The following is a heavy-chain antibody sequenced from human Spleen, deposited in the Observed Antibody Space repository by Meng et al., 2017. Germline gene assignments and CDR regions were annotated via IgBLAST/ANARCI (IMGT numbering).Heavy chain of an antibody. CDR2: FVNYGDT. Sequence: QVQPVQSGPEVNKPGASVKVSCKASDYTFTGYGVSWVRQAPGQGLEWMGWFVNYGDTYPAPKFQGRVTMTTDTSTSTAYMELRSLTPDDTAVYYCARGTPGRSYCDYWGQGTLVTVSS. CDR1: DYTFTGYG. V-gene: IGHV1-18*01. D-gene: IGHD3-10*01. CDR3: ARGTPGRSYCDY. J-gene: IGHJ4*02.